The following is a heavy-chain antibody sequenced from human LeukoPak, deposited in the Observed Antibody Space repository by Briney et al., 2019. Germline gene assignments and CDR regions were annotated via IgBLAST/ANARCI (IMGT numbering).Heavy chain of an antibody. Sequence: GGSLRLSCAASGFTFSSYEMNWVRQAPGKGLEWVSTIRGSGAGTYYADSVKGRFTISRDNSRNTLFLQMNSLRAEDSAVYYCATDWGINFWGQGTLVTVSS. J-gene: IGHJ4*02. CDR3: ATDWGINF. CDR2: IRGSGAGT. D-gene: IGHD3-16*01. V-gene: IGHV3-23*01. CDR1: GFTFSSYE.